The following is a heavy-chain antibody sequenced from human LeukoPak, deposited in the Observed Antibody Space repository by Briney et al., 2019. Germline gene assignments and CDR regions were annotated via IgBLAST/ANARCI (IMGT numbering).Heavy chain of an antibody. Sequence: SETLSLTCTVSGYSISSGYYWGWIRQPAGKGLEWIGYIYYSGSTYYNPSLESRVTISVDTSKNQFSLKLSSVTAADTAVYYCARANSCPSCAFDIWGQGTMVTVSS. J-gene: IGHJ3*02. D-gene: IGHD2/OR15-2a*01. CDR1: GYSISSGYY. CDR3: ARANSCPSCAFDI. CDR2: IYYSGST. V-gene: IGHV4-38-2*02.